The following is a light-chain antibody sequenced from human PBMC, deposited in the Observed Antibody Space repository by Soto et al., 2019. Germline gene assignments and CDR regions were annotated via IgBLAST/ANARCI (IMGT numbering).Light chain of an antibody. J-gene: IGLJ3*02. CDR1: SSNIGAGYE. CDR3: QSYDSRLSGMV. CDR2: GDR. Sequence: QSVLTQPPSVSGAPGQRVTISCTGSSSNIGAGYEVHWYQQLPGTAPQLLIYGDRYRPAGVPDRFSGSKSGTSVSLAITGLQDEDEDYYHCQSYDSRLSGMVFGGVTKVNVL. V-gene: IGLV1-40*01.